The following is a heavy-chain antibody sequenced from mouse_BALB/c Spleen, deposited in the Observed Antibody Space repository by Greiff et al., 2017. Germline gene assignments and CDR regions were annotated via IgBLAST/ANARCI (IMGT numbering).Heavy chain of an antibody. CDR2: ISDGGSYT. CDR3: AKKVYGSSYDYAMDY. J-gene: IGHJ4*01. V-gene: IGHV5-4*02. CDR1: GFTFSDYY. D-gene: IGHD1-1*01. Sequence: EVKVVESGGGLVKPGGSLKLSCAASGFTFSDYYMYWVRQTPEKRLEWVATISDGGSYTYYPDSVKGRFTISRDNAKNNLYLQMSSLKSEDTAMYYCAKKVYGSSYDYAMDYWGQGTSVTVSS.